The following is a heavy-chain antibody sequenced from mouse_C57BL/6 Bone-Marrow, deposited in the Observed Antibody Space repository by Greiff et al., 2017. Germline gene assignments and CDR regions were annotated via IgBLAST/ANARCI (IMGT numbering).Heavy chain of an antibody. J-gene: IGHJ4*01. CDR2: IDPSDSET. D-gene: IGHD2-2*01. CDR1: GYTFTSYW. CDR3: ARGGLRRAYYAMDY. Sequence: QVQLKQPGAELVGPGSSLKLSCKASGYTFTSYWMHWVKQRPIQGLEWIGTIDPSDSETHSNQKFKDKATLTVDKSSSTAYMQLSSLTSEDAAVYYWARGGLRRAYYAMDYWGQGTSVTVSS. V-gene: IGHV1-52*01.